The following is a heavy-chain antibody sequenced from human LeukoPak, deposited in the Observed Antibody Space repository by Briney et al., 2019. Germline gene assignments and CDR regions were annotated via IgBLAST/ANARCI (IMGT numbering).Heavy chain of an antibody. V-gene: IGHV4-38-2*02. CDR3: VRDRDSRDFAY. Sequence: PSETLSLTCAVSGYSISSDYYRGWIRQPPGKGLEWIGSIYHSGTTHYNPSLKSRVTISVDTSKNRFSLKLSSVTAADTAVYYCVRDRDSRDFAYWPQGTLVTVSS. D-gene: IGHD3-22*01. J-gene: IGHJ4*02. CDR2: IYHSGTT. CDR1: GYSISSDYY.